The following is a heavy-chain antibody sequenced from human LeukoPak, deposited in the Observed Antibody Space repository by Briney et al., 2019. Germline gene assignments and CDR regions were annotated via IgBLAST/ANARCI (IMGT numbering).Heavy chain of an antibody. V-gene: IGHV4-31*03. Sequence: SQTLFLTCTVSGGSISSGGYYWSWIRQHPGKGLEWIGYIYYSGSTYYNPSLKSRVTISVDTSKNQFSLKLSSVTAADTAVYYCARSIAARPFDYWGQGTLVTVSS. D-gene: IGHD6-6*01. CDR3: ARSIAARPFDY. CDR2: IYYSGST. CDR1: GGSISSGGYY. J-gene: IGHJ4*02.